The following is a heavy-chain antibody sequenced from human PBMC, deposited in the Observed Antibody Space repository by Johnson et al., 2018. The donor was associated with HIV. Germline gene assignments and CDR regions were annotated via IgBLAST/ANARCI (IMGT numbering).Heavy chain of an antibody. D-gene: IGHD3-22*01. Sequence: VKLLESGGGLVKPGGSLRLSCAASGFSFDSHAINWVRQAPGKGLQWVSAISYSGSSTYYADSVKGRITISRDNSRSTIYLHMINLRADDTALYYCAREISRYYYDYAAFDLWGQGTTVTVSS. V-gene: IGHV3-23*01. CDR2: ISYSGSST. J-gene: IGHJ3*01. CDR1: GFSFDSHA. CDR3: AREISRYYYDYAAFDL.